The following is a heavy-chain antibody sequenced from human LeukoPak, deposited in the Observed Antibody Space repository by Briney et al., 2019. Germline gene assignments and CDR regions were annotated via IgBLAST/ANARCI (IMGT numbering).Heavy chain of an antibody. J-gene: IGHJ3*02. CDR1: GGTFSSYA. CDR3: ARSYGDYGDYLRLAFDI. D-gene: IGHD4-17*01. Sequence: ASVKVPCKASGGTFSSYAISWVRQAPGQGLEWMGGIIPIFGTANYAQKFQGRVTITADESTSTAYMELSSLRSEDTAVYYCARSYGDYGDYLRLAFDIWGQGTMVTVSS. CDR2: IIPIFGTA. V-gene: IGHV1-69*01.